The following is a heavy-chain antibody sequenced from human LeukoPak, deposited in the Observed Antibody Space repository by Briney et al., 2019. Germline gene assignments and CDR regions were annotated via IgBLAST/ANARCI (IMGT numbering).Heavy chain of an antibody. CDR1: GFTFSSYG. CDR3: ARAYYYDSSGYSYYYGMDV. V-gene: IGHV3-33*01. CDR2: IWYDGSNK. J-gene: IGHJ6*02. Sequence: PGRSLRLSCAASGFTFSSYGIHWVRQAPGKGLEWVAVIWYDGSNKYYADSVKGRFTISRDNSKSTLYLQMNSLRAEDTAVYYCARAYYYDSSGYSYYYGMDVWGQGTTVTVSS. D-gene: IGHD3-22*01.